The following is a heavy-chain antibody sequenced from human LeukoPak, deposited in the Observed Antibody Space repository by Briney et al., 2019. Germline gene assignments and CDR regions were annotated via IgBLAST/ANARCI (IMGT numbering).Heavy chain of an antibody. V-gene: IGHV3-30*18. CDR3: AKDKFSAALDTYYFDY. CDR2: ISYDGSNK. J-gene: IGHJ4*02. D-gene: IGHD6-13*01. Sequence: PGRSLRLSCAASGFTFSSYGMHWVRQAPGKGLEWVAVISYDGSNKYYADSVKGRFTISRDNSKNTLYLQMNSLRAEDTAVYYCAKDKFSAALDTYYFDYWAREPWSPSPQ. CDR1: GFTFSSYG.